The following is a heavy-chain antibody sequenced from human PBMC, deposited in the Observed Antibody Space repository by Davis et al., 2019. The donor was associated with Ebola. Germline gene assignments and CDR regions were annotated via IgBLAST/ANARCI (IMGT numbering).Heavy chain of an antibody. CDR1: GYTFTGHY. CDR2: INPNSGGT. CDR3: ARAPRSMVPYYFDY. Sequence: ASVKVSCKASGYTFTGHYMYWVRQAPGQGLVWMGWINPNSGGTNYAQKFQGRVTLTRDTSTSTVYMELSGLRYEDMAVYYCARAPRSMVPYYFDYWGQGTLVTVSS. J-gene: IGHJ4*02. V-gene: IGHV1-2*02. D-gene: IGHD2-2*01.